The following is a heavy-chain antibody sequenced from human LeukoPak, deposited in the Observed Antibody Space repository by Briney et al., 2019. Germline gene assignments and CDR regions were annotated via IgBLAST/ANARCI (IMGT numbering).Heavy chain of an antibody. Sequence: SETLSLTCTVSGGSISSSSYYWGWIRQPPGKGLEWIGSIYYSGSTYYNPSLKSRVTISVDTSKNQFSLKLSSVTAADTAVYYCARALYYDFWSGGPGRWFDPWGQGTLVTVSS. J-gene: IGHJ5*02. CDR2: IYYSGST. V-gene: IGHV4-39*01. CDR3: ARALYYDFWSGGPGRWFDP. CDR1: GGSISSSSYY. D-gene: IGHD3-3*01.